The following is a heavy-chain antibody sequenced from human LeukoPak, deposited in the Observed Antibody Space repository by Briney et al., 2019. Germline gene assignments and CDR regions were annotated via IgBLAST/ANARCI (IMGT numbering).Heavy chain of an antibody. J-gene: IGHJ6*02. V-gene: IGHV1-69*13. Sequence: GASVNVSCKASGGTFSIYAISWVRQAPGQGLEWMGGIIPIFGTANYAQKFQGRVTITADESTSTAYMELSSLRSEDTAVYYCARQRAVAGNYYYYGMDVWGQGTTVTVSS. CDR2: IIPIFGTA. CDR1: GGTFSIYA. D-gene: IGHD6-19*01. CDR3: ARQRAVAGNYYYYGMDV.